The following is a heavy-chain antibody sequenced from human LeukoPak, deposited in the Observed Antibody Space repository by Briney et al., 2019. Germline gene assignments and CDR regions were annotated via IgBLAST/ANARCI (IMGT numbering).Heavy chain of an antibody. CDR1: GFTFSSYS. CDR2: ISSSSSYI. CDR3: ARRLKYYYDSSGPDAFDI. V-gene: IGHV3-21*01. D-gene: IGHD3-22*01. Sequence: GGSLRLSCAASGFTFSSYSMNWVRQAPGKGLEWVSSISSSSSYIYYADSVKGRFTISRDNAKNSLYLQMNSLRAEDTAVYYCARRLKYYYDSSGPDAFDIWGQGTMVTVSS. J-gene: IGHJ3*02.